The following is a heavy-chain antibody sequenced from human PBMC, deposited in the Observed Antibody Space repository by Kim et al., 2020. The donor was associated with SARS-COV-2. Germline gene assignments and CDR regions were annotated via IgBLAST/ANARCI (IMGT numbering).Heavy chain of an antibody. CDR3: ARSRIRATGTWDY. D-gene: IGHD6-13*01. V-gene: IGHV5-10-1*01. CDR1: GYSFTSYW. J-gene: IGHJ4*02. CDR2: IDPSDSYT. Sequence: GESLKISCKGSGYSFTSYWISWVRQMPGKGLEWVGRIDPSDSYTKYSPSLQGHVTIPADKSISTAYLQWSSLKASDTAMYYCARSRIRATGTWDYWGQGTLVTVSS.